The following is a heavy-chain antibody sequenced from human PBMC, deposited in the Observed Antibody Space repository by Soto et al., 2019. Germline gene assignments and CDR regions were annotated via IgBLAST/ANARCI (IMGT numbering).Heavy chain of an antibody. J-gene: IGHJ6*02. CDR1: GFTFSSYE. Sequence: QLVESGVGSVQPGRSLRLSCAPSGFTFSSYEMNWVRQAPGKGLEWVSYISVSGTMRFYADAVKGRFTISRDNTKKILYLQMNSLRAEDTALYYCATAGLTGTVWGQGTTVTVSS. V-gene: IGHV3-48*03. CDR2: ISVSGTMR. CDR3: ATAGLTGTV. D-gene: IGHD3-9*01.